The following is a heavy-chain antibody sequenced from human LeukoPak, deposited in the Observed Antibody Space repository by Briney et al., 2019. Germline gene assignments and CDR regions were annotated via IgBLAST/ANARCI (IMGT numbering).Heavy chain of an antibody. CDR3: ARVGAAAGDFDY. J-gene: IGHJ4*02. V-gene: IGHV3-30-3*01. CDR1: GFTFSSYA. Sequence: PGGSLRLSSAASGFTFSSYAMPWVRQAPGKGLEWVAVISYDGSNKYYADSVKGRFTISRDNSKNTLYLQMNSLRAEDTAVYYCARVGAAAGDFDYWGQGTLVTVSS. CDR2: ISYDGSNK. D-gene: IGHD6-13*01.